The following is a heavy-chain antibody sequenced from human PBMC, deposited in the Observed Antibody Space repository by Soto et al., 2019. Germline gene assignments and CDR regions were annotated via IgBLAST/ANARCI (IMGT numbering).Heavy chain of an antibody. Sequence: SETLSLTCTVSGGSISSYYWSWIRQPPGKGLEWIGYIYYSGSTNYNPSLKSRVTISVDTSKNQFSLKLSSVTAADTAVYYCARDLMGVGQRWFSSWFAPWGQGTLVTVSS. CDR3: ARDLMGVGQRWFSSWFAP. J-gene: IGHJ5*02. CDR2: IYYSGST. D-gene: IGHD5-18*01. CDR1: GGSISSYY. V-gene: IGHV4-59*01.